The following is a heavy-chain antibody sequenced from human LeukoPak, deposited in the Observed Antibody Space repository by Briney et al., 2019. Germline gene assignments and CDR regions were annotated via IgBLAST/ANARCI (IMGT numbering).Heavy chain of an antibody. Sequence: SETLSLTCTVSGGSISSYYWSWIRQPPGKGPEWIGYIYYSGSTNYNPSLKSRVTISVDTSKNQFSLKLSSVTAADTAVYYCASGYSSSWYYYWGQGTLVTVSS. CDR3: ASGYSSSWYYY. CDR2: IYYSGST. CDR1: GGSISSYY. V-gene: IGHV4-59*01. D-gene: IGHD6-13*01. J-gene: IGHJ4*02.